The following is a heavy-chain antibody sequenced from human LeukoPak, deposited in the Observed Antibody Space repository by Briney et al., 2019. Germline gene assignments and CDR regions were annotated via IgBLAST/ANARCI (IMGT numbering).Heavy chain of an antibody. D-gene: IGHD5-24*01. Sequence: GGSLRLSCAVSGFTISSYVMSWVRQAPGKGLEWVSAIGGSGGSTYYADSVKGRFTISRDNSNNTLYLQMNSLRAEDTAVYYCAKDFLDGYLDYWGQGTLVTVSS. CDR2: IGGSGGST. CDR1: GFTISSYV. J-gene: IGHJ4*02. CDR3: AKDFLDGYLDY. V-gene: IGHV3-23*01.